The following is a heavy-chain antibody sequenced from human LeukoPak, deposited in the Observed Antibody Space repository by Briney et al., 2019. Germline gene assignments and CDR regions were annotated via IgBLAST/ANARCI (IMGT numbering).Heavy chain of an antibody. CDR3: ARLYYYDNSGYKYNWFDP. CDR1: GYPFTGYY. Sequence: ASVKVSCKASGYPFTGYYMHWVRQAPGQGLEWMGWINPNSGGTDYAQNFQGRVTMTRDTSISTAYMELIRLRPDDTAVYYCARLYYYDNSGYKYNWFDPWGQGTLVTVSS. CDR2: INPNSGGT. J-gene: IGHJ5*02. V-gene: IGHV1-2*02. D-gene: IGHD3-22*01.